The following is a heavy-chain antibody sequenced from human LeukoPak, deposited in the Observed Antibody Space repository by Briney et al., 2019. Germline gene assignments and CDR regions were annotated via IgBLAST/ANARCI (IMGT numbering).Heavy chain of an antibody. CDR2: ISNTGNT. CDR3: ARDSSNWYFDL. D-gene: IGHD6-6*01. J-gene: IGHJ2*01. CDR1: GGSISSSSHY. Sequence: SETLSLTCTVSGGSISSSSHYWSWIRQPPGKGLEWIGYISNTGNTNYNPSLKSRVTISVDTSKNQLSLKLSSVTAADTAVYYCARDSSNWYFDLWGRGSLVTVSS. V-gene: IGHV4-61*01.